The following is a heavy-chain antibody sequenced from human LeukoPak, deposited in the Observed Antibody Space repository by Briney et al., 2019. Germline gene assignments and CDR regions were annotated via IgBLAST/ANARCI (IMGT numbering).Heavy chain of an antibody. CDR1: GYTLSELS. V-gene: IGHV1-24*01. CDR3: ARVPYYGSESSDY. Sequence: ASVKVSCKVSGYTLSELSIHWVRQAPGKGLEWMGGFDPEDGETIYAQKFQGRVTMTEDTSTSTAYMELRSLRSDDTAVYYCARVPYYGSESSDYWGQGTLVTVSS. D-gene: IGHD3-10*01. J-gene: IGHJ4*02. CDR2: FDPEDGET.